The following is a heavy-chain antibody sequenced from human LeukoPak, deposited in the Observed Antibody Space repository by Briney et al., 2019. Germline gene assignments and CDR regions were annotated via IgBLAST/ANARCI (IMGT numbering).Heavy chain of an antibody. J-gene: IGHJ3*02. CDR3: VIVAWEVPLDGFDI. V-gene: IGHV3-48*02. CDR1: GFTFSTYN. Sequence: GGSLRLSCAASGFTFSTYNMNWVRQAPGKGLEWVSYISDSSSSIYYADSVKGRFTISRDNAKNSLYLQMNSLRDEDTAVYYCVIVAWEVPLDGFDIWGQGTLVTVSS. D-gene: IGHD1-26*01. CDR2: ISDSSSSI.